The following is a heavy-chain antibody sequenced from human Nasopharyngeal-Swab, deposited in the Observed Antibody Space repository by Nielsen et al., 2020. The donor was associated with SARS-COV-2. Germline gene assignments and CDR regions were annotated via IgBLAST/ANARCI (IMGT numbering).Heavy chain of an antibody. J-gene: IGHJ4*02. CDR1: GGTFSSYA. CDR3: ARLLYYYDSSGYPDY. D-gene: IGHD3-22*01. CDR2: IIPILGIA. Sequence: SVKVSCKASGGTFSSYAISWVRQAPGQGLEWMGRIIPILGIANYAQKLQGRVTMTTDTSTSTAYMELRSLRSDDTAVYYCARLLYYYDSSGYPDYWGQGTLVTVSS. V-gene: IGHV1-69*04.